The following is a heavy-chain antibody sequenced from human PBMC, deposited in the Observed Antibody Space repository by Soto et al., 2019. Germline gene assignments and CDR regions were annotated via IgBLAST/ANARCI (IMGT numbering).Heavy chain of an antibody. D-gene: IGHD3-3*01. Sequence: ASVKVSCKASGYTFTSYDINWVRQATGQGLEWMGWVNPNSGNTGYAQKFQGRVTMTRNTSISTAYMELSSLRSGDTAVYYCARGGGVYDFWSGYYLYYYYYYMDVWGKGTTVTVSS. J-gene: IGHJ6*03. CDR2: VNPNSGNT. CDR3: ARGGGVYDFWSGYYLYYYYYYMDV. V-gene: IGHV1-8*01. CDR1: GYTFTSYD.